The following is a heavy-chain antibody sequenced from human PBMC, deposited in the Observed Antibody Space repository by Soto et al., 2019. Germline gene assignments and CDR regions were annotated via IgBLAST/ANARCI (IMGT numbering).Heavy chain of an antibody. V-gene: IGHV1-2*04. CDR2: INPNSGGT. Sequence: LLRVDCRGAGYTCSGYCMHCLRQTPGQGLEWMGWINPNSGGTNYAQKFQGWVTMTRDTSISTAYMELSRLRSDDTAVYYCARFYFYFFVYKHSPSYNFSVRALRAKGTTVPVSS. CDR1: GYTCSGYC. CDR3: ARFYFYFFVYKHSPSYNFSVRAL. D-gene: IGHD1-1*01. J-gene: IGHJ6*04.